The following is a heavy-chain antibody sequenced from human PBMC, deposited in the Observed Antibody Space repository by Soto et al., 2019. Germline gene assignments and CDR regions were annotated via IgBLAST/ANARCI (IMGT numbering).Heavy chain of an antibody. CDR3: AKDGLIVVVPAAIDWFDP. V-gene: IGHV3-23*01. Sequence: GGSLRLSCAASGFTFSSYAMSWVRQAPGKGLEWVSAISGSGGSTYYADSVKGRFTISRDNSKNTLYLQMNSLRAEDTAVYYCAKDGLIVVVPAAIDWFDPWGQGTLVTVSS. CDR1: GFTFSSYA. D-gene: IGHD2-2*01. J-gene: IGHJ5*02. CDR2: ISGSGGST.